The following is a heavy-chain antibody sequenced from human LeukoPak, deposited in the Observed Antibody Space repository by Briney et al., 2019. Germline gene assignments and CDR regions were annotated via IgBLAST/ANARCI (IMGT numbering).Heavy chain of an antibody. CDR2: ISGDGDIT. J-gene: IGHJ4*02. D-gene: IGHD3-22*01. V-gene: IGHV3-43*02. CDR1: GFTFDGYA. Sequence: PGGSLRLSCAASGFTFDGYAMHWVRQAPGKGLEWVSLISGDGDITYYTDSVKGRFTISRDNRKNSLYLQMSSLRTEDTALYYCAKEPHYYDSSGYYWGQGTLVTVPS. CDR3: AKEPHYYDSSGYY.